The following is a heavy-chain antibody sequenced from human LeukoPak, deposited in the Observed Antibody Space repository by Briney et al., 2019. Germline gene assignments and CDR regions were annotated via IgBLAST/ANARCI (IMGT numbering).Heavy chain of an antibody. D-gene: IGHD1-26*01. V-gene: IGHV4-34*01. CDR1: GGSFSGYY. Sequence: SETLSLTCAVYGGSFSGYYWNWIRQPPGKGLEWIGEINHSGSTNYNPSLKSRVTISVDTSKNQFSLKLSSVTAADTAVYYCARLGIQWELISPQLDAFDIWGQGTMVTVSS. CDR3: ARLGIQWELISPQLDAFDI. CDR2: INHSGST. J-gene: IGHJ3*02.